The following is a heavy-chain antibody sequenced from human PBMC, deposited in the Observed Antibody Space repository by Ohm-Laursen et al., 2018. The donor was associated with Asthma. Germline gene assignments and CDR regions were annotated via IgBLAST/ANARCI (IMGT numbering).Heavy chain of an antibody. CDR1: GASVGDSTWS. D-gene: IGHD6-13*01. CDR2: MSYRGGI. Sequence: SDTLSLTCAVSGASVGDSTWSWSWIRQPPGSELEFIAYMSYRGGINYNPSLQSRVTLSIDTSKNQFSLKLSSVTAADTAVYYCARYRSGSWYYFDYWGQGTLVSVSS. CDR3: ARYRSGSWYYFDY. J-gene: IGHJ4*02. V-gene: IGHV4-61*01.